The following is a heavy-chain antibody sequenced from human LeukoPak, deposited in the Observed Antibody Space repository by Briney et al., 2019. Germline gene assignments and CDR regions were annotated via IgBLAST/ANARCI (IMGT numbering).Heavy chain of an antibody. V-gene: IGHV3-48*03. CDR2: ISSSGSTI. CDR3: ARAPYYDSSGYLDY. CDR1: GFTFSSYE. J-gene: IGHJ4*02. D-gene: IGHD3-22*01. Sequence: GGSLRLSCAASGFTFSSYEMNWVRQAPGKGLEWVSYISSSGSTIYYADSVKGRFTTSRDNAKNSLYLQMNSLRAEDTAVYYCARAPYYDSSGYLDYWGQGTLVTVSS.